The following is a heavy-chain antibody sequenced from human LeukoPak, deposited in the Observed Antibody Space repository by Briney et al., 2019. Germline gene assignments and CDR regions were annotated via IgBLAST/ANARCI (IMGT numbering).Heavy chain of an antibody. J-gene: IGHJ4*02. CDR3: ARGALRFGESPDPADY. V-gene: IGHV7-4-1*02. CDR1: GYTFTSYA. D-gene: IGHD3-10*01. CDR2: INTNTGNP. Sequence: ASVKVSCKASGYTFTSYAMNWVRQAPGQGLEWMGWINTNTGNPTYAQGFTGRFVFSLDTSVSTAYLQISSLKAEDTAVYYCARGALRFGESPDPADYWGQGTLVTVSS.